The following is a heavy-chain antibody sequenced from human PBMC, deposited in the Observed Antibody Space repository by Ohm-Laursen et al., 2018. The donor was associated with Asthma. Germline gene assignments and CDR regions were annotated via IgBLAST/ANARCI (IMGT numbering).Heavy chain of an antibody. D-gene: IGHD6-13*01. J-gene: IGHJ6*02. CDR1: GGSISSGGYY. CDR3: ARYYIAAASTTSGCMDF. Sequence: TLSLTCAVSGGSISSGGYYWSWIRQHPGKGLEWIGYIYYSGNTYYNPSLKSRVTISVDTSKNQFSLKLSSVTAADTAVYYCARYYIAAASTTSGCMDFWGQGTMVTVSS. V-gene: IGHV4-31*11. CDR2: IYYSGNT.